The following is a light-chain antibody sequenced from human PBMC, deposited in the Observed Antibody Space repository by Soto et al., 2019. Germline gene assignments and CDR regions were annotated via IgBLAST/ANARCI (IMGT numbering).Light chain of an antibody. Sequence: EIVLTQSPGTLSLSPGERATLSCRASQSVSSSSLAWYQQKPGQAPRLLISGASSRATGIPDRFSGSGSGTDFTLTISRLEPEDFAVYYCQQYGSAPTTFGQGTKVEIK. CDR3: QQYGSAPTT. CDR2: GAS. V-gene: IGKV3-20*01. CDR1: QSVSSSS. J-gene: IGKJ1*01.